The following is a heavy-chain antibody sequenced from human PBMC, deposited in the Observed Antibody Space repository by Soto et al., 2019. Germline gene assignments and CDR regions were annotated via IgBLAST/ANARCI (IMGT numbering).Heavy chain of an antibody. Sequence: QVQLVQSGAEVKKSGASVKVSCKASGYTFTSHDINWVRQATGQGLEWMGWMNPNSGNTGYAQKFQGRVTMTRNNSISTGYMERSSLRSEDTAVYYCARCNYGVYARFDYWGQGTLVTVSS. CDR1: GYTFTSHD. J-gene: IGHJ4*02. CDR3: ARCNYGVYARFDY. D-gene: IGHD4-17*01. CDR2: MNPNSGNT. V-gene: IGHV1-8*01.